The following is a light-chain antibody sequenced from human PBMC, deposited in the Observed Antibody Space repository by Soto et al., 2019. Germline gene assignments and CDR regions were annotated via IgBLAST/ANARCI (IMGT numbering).Light chain of an antibody. Sequence: EVVLTQSPGTVSLSPGERATLSCRASQSVTNNYLAWYQQKAGQAPRLLIYAASSRATGNPDRFSGSGSGTHLTLSISRLQPEDFAVYYCQQYANSITWTFGEGTKVEIK. CDR3: QQYANSITWT. CDR1: QSVTNNY. V-gene: IGKV3-20*01. J-gene: IGKJ1*01. CDR2: AAS.